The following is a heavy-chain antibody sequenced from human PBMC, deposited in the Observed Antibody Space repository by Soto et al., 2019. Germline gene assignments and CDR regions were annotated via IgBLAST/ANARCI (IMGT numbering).Heavy chain of an antibody. D-gene: IGHD3-3*01. V-gene: IGHV3-23*01. CDR1: GLPFSNYA. CDR3: AKVAIFGVVYADGLDV. J-gene: IGHJ6*02. Sequence: GGSLRLSCAASGLPFSNYAMSWVRQAPGKGLEWVSAITGSGGSTYYADSVKGRFTISRDNSKNTLYLQMSSLRAEDTAVYYCAKVAIFGVVYADGLDVWGQGTTVTVSS. CDR2: ITGSGGST.